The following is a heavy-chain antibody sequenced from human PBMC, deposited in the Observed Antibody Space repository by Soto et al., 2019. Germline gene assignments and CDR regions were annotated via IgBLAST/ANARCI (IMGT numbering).Heavy chain of an antibody. J-gene: IGHJ4*02. D-gene: IGHD1-7*01. CDR2: IYRTGST. V-gene: IGHV4-4*02. CDR3: ASRDPGTSVDY. Sequence: LSLTCAVSGGSFTSNNWWTWVRQPPGQGLEWIGEIYRTGSTNYNPSLKSRVTMSLDKSENQCSLKVTSLTAADTAVYYCASRDPGTSVDYWGQGTLVTVSS. CDR1: GGSFTSNNW.